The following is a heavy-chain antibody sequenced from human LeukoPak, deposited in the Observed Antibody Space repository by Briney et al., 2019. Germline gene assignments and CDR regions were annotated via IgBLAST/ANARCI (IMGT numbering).Heavy chain of an antibody. CDR1: GDSVSSYS. Sequence: SETLTLSCTVSGDSVSSYSWNWIRQPPGKGPEWIGYIHQSGSTNNNPSLRSRVTMSVDTSRNQFSLDLISVTAADTAVYYCARWNDGDHHFDCWGQGTMVTVSA. J-gene: IGHJ4*02. D-gene: IGHD5-24*01. CDR2: IHQSGST. CDR3: ARWNDGDHHFDC. V-gene: IGHV4-59*02.